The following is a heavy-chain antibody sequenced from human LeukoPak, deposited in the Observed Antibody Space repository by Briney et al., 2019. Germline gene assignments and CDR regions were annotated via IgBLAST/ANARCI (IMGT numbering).Heavy chain of an antibody. D-gene: IGHD4-17*01. Sequence: PGGSLRLSCAASGFTFDDYAMHWVRQAPGKGLEWVSGISWNSGSIGYADSVKGRFTISRDNAKNSLYLQMNSLRAEDTALYYCAKDGLHDYGDQGYFDLWGRGTLVTVSS. CDR3: AKDGLHDYGDQGYFDL. J-gene: IGHJ2*01. CDR1: GFTFDDYA. V-gene: IGHV3-9*01. CDR2: ISWNSGSI.